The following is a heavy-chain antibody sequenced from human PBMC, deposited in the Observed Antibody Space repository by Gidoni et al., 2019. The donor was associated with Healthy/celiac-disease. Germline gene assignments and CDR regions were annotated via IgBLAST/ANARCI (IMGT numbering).Heavy chain of an antibody. CDR1: GGTFSSYA. D-gene: IGHD6-13*01. J-gene: IGHJ4*02. CDR2: IIPIFGTA. Sequence: QVQLGQSGAEVKKPGSSVKVSCKASGGTFSSYAISWVRQAPGQGLEWMGGIIPIFGTANYAQKFQGRVTITADESTSTAYMELSSLRSEDTAVYYCAREDSIAAAEFPFTVWGQGTLVTVSS. V-gene: IGHV1-69*01. CDR3: AREDSIAAAEFPFTV.